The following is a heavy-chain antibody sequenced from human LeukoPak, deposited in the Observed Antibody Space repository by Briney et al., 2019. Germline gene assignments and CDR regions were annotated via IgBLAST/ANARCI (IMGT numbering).Heavy chain of an antibody. CDR1: GFTVSSNY. Sequence: WGSLRLSCAASGFTVSSNYMSWGRQAPGKGLGLVSFIFSSGNPYYADSVKGRFTISRDKSKNTLYLQMNSLTAEDTAVYYCARDRAGGNSPYGYWGRGTLVTVSS. V-gene: IGHV3-53*01. D-gene: IGHD4-23*01. J-gene: IGHJ4*02. CDR3: ARDRAGGNSPYGY. CDR2: IFSSGNP.